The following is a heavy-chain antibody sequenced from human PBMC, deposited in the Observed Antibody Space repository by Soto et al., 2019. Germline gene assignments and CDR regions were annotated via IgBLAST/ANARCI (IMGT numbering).Heavy chain of an antibody. CDR2: TYYRSKWYN. J-gene: IGHJ3*02. D-gene: IGHD3-3*01. V-gene: IGHV6-1*01. CDR3: ARGRFNAFGI. Sequence: SQTLSLTCAISGDSVSSNSVAWNWIRQSPSRGLEWLGRTYYRSKWYNDYGVTVKGRITINPDTSKNQFPLQLNSVTPEDTAVYYCARGRFNAFGIWGQGTMVTVSS. CDR1: GDSVSSNSVA.